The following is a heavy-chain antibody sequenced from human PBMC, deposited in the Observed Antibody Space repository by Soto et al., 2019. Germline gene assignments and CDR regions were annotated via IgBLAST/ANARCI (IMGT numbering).Heavy chain of an antibody. CDR2: FDPEDGET. J-gene: IGHJ6*01. CDR3: ANAGTTQEDYYYYGMDV. D-gene: IGHD1-7*01. Sequence: ASVKVSCKVSGYTLTELSMHWVRQAPGKGLEWMGGFDPEDGETIYAQKFQGRVTMTEDTSTDTAYMELSSLRSEDTAVYYCANAGTTQEDYYYYGMDVWGQGTTVTVYS. V-gene: IGHV1-24*01. CDR1: GYTLTELS.